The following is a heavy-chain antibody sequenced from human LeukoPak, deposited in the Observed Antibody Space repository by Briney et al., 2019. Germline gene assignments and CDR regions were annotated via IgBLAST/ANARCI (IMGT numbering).Heavy chain of an antibody. V-gene: IGHV3-23*01. Sequence: GGSLRLSCAASGFTFSSYAMSWVRQAPGKGLGWVSAISGSGGSTYYADSVKGRFTISRDNSKNTLYLQMNSLRAEDTAVYYCAKSLGELLRSFDYWGQGTLVTVSS. CDR2: ISGSGGST. CDR3: AKSLGELLRSFDY. J-gene: IGHJ4*02. D-gene: IGHD1-26*01. CDR1: GFTFSSYA.